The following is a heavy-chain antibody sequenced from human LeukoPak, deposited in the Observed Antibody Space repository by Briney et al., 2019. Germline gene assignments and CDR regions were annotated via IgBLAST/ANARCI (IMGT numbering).Heavy chain of an antibody. V-gene: IGHV3-74*01. CDR2: INSDGSST. CDR3: ARDRRDGYNFFDY. D-gene: IGHD5-24*01. CDR1: GLAFSAYK. Sequence: GGSLRLSCAASGLAFSAYKMHWVRQAPGKGLVWVSRINSDGSSTTYADSVKGRFTISRDNAKNTLYLQMNSLRAEDTAVYYCARDRRDGYNFFDYWGQGTLVTVSS. J-gene: IGHJ4*02.